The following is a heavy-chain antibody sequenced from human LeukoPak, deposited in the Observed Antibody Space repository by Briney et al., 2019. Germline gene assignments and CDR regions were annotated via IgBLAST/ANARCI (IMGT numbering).Heavy chain of an antibody. CDR3: VRGGHFDY. V-gene: IGHV6-1*01. D-gene: IGHD6-25*01. Sequence: SQTLSLTCAISGDSVSSDTSAWNWVRQSPSRGLEWLGKTYYRSKWYNDYAVSVKSRITINPDTSKNQFSLQLSSVTPEDTAVYYCVRGGHFDYWGQGILVTVSS. J-gene: IGHJ4*02. CDR1: GDSVSSDTSA. CDR2: TYYRSKWYN.